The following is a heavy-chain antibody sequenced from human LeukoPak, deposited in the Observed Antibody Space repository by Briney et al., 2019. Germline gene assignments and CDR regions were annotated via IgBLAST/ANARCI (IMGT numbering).Heavy chain of an antibody. Sequence: GGSLRLSCAASGFTFSSYAMSWVRQAPGKGLEWVSVIGGSGTSTYYADSVKGRFTISRDNSKNMLYLQMNSLRVEDTAIYYCAKVSVVAGRNAFDIWGQGTMVTVSS. CDR1: GFTFSSYA. V-gene: IGHV3-23*01. J-gene: IGHJ3*02. D-gene: IGHD3-22*01. CDR3: AKVSVVAGRNAFDI. CDR2: IGGSGTST.